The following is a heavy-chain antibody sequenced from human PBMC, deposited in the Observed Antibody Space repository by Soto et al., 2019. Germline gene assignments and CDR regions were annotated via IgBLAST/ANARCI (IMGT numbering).Heavy chain of an antibody. CDR2: INHSGRT. V-gene: IGHV4-34*01. Sequence: QVQLQQWGAGLLKPSETLSLTCAVYGGSFIGYYWSWIRLPPGKGLEGIGEINHSGRTNYNPSLKRRVTISVDTSRYRFSLKLSYVTATDTAVYYCAVSGGSYWRYYYGMDVWGQGTTVTVSS. D-gene: IGHD1-26*01. CDR1: GGSFIGYY. CDR3: AVSGGSYWRYYYGMDV. J-gene: IGHJ6*02.